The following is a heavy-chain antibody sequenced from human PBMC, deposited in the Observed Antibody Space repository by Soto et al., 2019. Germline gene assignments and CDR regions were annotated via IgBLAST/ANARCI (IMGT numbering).Heavy chain of an antibody. CDR2: ISSNSAYI. Sequence: VGSLRLSCAASGFTFRSFTMNWVRQAPGKGLEWVSTISSNSAYIYYTDALRGRFTISRDNAKNSLHLQMNSLRAEDTAVYSCTRDASRDSSARGWFDPWGPGTVVTVSS. J-gene: IGHJ5*02. V-gene: IGHV3-21*01. CDR3: TRDASRDSSARGWFDP. D-gene: IGHD6-13*01. CDR1: GFTFRSFT.